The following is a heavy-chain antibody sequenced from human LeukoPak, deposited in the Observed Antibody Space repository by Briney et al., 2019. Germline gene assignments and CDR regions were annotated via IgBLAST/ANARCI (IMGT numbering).Heavy chain of an antibody. V-gene: IGHV3-23*01. CDR2: ITANGEST. D-gene: IGHD1-26*01. J-gene: IGHJ4*02. CDR1: GFTFSTYA. CDR3: ARDSGSYLQPTDY. Sequence: GGSLRLSCAASGFTFSTYAMTWVRQAPGKGLEWVSSITANGESTYYADSVKGRFTIPRDNSKNTLYLQMNSLRADDTAVYHCARDSGSYLQPTDYWGQGTLVTVSS.